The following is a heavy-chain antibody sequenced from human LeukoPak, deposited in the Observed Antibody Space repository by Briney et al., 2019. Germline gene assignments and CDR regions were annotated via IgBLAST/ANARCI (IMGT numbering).Heavy chain of an antibody. D-gene: IGHD6-13*01. CDR2: IKQDGSEK. CDR1: GFTFSSYW. J-gene: IGHJ6*03. Sequence: PGGSLRLSCAASGFTFSSYWMSWVRQAPGKGLEWVANIKQDGSEKYYVDSVKGRFTISRDNAKNSLYLQMNSLRAEDTAVYYCASEHSSSWYDRYTDVWGKGTTVTVSS. CDR3: ASEHSSSWYDRYTDV. V-gene: IGHV3-7*01.